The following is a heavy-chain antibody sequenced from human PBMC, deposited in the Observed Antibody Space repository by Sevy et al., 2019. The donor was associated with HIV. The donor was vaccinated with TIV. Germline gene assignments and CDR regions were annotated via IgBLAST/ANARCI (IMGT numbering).Heavy chain of an antibody. D-gene: IGHD6-13*01. J-gene: IGHJ3*02. CDR2: ISAYNGNT. CDR3: ARDLAAAPRGAFAI. V-gene: IGHV1-18*01. Sequence: ASVKVSCKASFYPFTSYGFSWVRQAPGQGLEWMGWISAYNGNTIYAQRVQGRVTMTTDTSTSTAYMELRSLRSDDTAVYYCARDLAAAPRGAFAIWGRGTMVTFSS. CDR1: FYPFTSYG.